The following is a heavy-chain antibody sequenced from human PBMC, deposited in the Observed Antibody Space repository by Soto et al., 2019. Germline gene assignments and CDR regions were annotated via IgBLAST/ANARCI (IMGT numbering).Heavy chain of an antibody. CDR2: INPNSGGT. Sequence: QVQLVQSGAEVKKPGASVKVSCKASGYTFTGYYMHWVRQAPGQGLEWMGWINPNSGGTNYAQKFQGWVTMTRDTSISTAYMELGRLRSDDTAVYYCARDLTDVVVVAATVPSYGMDVWGQGTTVTVSS. D-gene: IGHD2-15*01. V-gene: IGHV1-2*04. J-gene: IGHJ6*02. CDR1: GYTFTGYY. CDR3: ARDLTDVVVVAATVPSYGMDV.